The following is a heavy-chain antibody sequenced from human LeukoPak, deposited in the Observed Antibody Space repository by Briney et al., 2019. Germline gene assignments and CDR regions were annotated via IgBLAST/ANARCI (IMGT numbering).Heavy chain of an antibody. CDR3: ATVQILEWFVFDY. J-gene: IGHJ4*02. V-gene: IGHV1-24*01. CDR1: GYTLTELS. Sequence: ASVKVSCKVSGYTLTELSMHWVRQAPGKGLEWMGGFDPEDGETIYAQKFQGRVTMTEDTSTDTAYRELSSLRSEDTAVYYCATVQILEWFVFDYWGQGTLVTVSS. CDR2: FDPEDGET. D-gene: IGHD3-3*01.